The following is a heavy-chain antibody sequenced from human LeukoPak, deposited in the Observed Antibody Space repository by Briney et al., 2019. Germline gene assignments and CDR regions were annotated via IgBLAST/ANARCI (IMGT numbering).Heavy chain of an antibody. J-gene: IGHJ3*02. Sequence: ASVKVSCKASGYSFTNYVIISWVRQAPGQGLEWMGRINTNSGNTKYAQNFQGRVTMTRDTSINTAYMELSRLRSDDTSIYYCAGDFYDSSGDYHDGFDIWGQGTLVTVSS. CDR1: GYSFTNYV. CDR2: INTNSGNT. CDR3: AGDFYDSSGDYHDGFDI. D-gene: IGHD3-22*01. V-gene: IGHV1-2*06.